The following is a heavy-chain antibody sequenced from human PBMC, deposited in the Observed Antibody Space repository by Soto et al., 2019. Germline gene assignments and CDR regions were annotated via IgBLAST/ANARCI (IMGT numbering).Heavy chain of an antibody. D-gene: IGHD1-26*01. V-gene: IGHV3-23*01. J-gene: IGHJ4*02. CDR1: GFTFSSYA. CDR2: ISGSGGST. Sequence: EVQLLESGGGLVQPGGSLRLSCAASGFTFSSYAMSWVRQAPGKGLEWVSAISGSGGSTYYADSVKGRFTISRDNSKTTLYLQMNSLRAEDTAVYYCAKGGAGELAGNYWGQGTLVTVSS. CDR3: AKGGAGELAGNY.